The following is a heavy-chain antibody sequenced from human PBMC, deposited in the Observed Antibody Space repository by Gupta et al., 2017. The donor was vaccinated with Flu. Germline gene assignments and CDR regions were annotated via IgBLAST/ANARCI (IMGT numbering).Heavy chain of an antibody. Sequence: QVQLVESGGGVVQPGRSLRLSCAASGFTFSSYGMHWVRQAPGKGLEWVAVIWYDGSNKYYADSVKGRFTISRDNSKNTLYLQMNSLRAEDTAVYYCARDTTPQGIFDYWGQGTLVTVSS. CDR2: IWYDGSNK. V-gene: IGHV3-33*01. D-gene: IGHD2-15*01. CDR1: GFTFSSYG. J-gene: IGHJ4*02. CDR3: ARDTTPQGIFDY.